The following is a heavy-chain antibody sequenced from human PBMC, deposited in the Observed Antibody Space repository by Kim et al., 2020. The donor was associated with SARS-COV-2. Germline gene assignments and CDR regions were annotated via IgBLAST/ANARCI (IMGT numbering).Heavy chain of an antibody. D-gene: IGHD1-1*01. V-gene: IGHV4-31*03. J-gene: IGHJ6*02. CDR3: ARDVEREAGMDG. CDR1: GGSISSGGYY. CDR2: IYYSGST. Sequence: SETLSLTCTVSGGSISSGGYYWSWIRQHPGKGLEWIGYIYYSGSTYYNPSLKSRVTISVDTSKNQFSLKLSSVTAADTAVYYCARDVEREAGMDGWGQGTAVTVSS.